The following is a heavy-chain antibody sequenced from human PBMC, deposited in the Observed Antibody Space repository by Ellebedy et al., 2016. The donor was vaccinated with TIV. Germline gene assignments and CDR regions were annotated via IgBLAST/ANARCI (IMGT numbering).Heavy chain of an antibody. D-gene: IGHD1-26*01. CDR2: INTDGTSI. V-gene: IGHV3-74*01. J-gene: IGHJ4*02. CDR3: ARDLTGTYYGRFDS. CDR1: GFTFSDYD. Sequence: GGSLRLSCAASGFTFSDYDMHWVRQGPGKGLLWVSRINTDGTSIAYADSVKGRFTISRDNAKNTLYLQMNSLRAEDTAVYYCARDLTGTYYGRFDSWGQGILVTVSS.